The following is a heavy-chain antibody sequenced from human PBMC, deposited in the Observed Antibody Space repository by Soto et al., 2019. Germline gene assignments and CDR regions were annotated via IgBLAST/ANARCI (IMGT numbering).Heavy chain of an antibody. V-gene: IGHV4-31*03. D-gene: IGHD1-20*01. J-gene: IGHJ4*02. CDR2: IYYSGST. CDR1: GGSISSGGYY. Sequence: SETLSLTCTVSGGSISSGGYYWSWIRQHPGKGLEWIGYIYYSGSTYYNPSLKSRVTISVDTSKNQFSLKLSSVTAADTAVYYCARSPYKRNGARFVDYWGQGTLVTVSS. CDR3: ARSPYKRNGARFVDY.